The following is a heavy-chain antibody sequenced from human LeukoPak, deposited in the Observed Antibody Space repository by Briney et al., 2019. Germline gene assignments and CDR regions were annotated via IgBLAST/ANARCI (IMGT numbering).Heavy chain of an antibody. V-gene: IGHV3-20*04. CDR3: ARDGTPIHGSGWVYMDV. J-gene: IGHJ6*04. Sequence: PGGSLRLSCAASGFTFDDYGMSWVRQAPGKGLEWVSGINWNGGSTGYADSVEGRFTISRDNAKNSLYLQMNSLRAEDTAVYYCARDGTPIHGSGWVYMDVWGKGTTVTISS. CDR2: INWNGGST. D-gene: IGHD6-25*01. CDR1: GFTFDDYG.